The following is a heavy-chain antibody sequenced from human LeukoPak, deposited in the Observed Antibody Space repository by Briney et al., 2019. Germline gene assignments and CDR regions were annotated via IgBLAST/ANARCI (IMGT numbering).Heavy chain of an antibody. CDR2: IYHSGST. Sequence: PSGTLSLTCAVSGGSISSRNWWSWVRQPPGKGLEWIGEIYHSGSTNYNPSLKSRVTISTDMSKNEVSLKLSSVTAADTAVYYCARQTFGVLYFDSWGQGTRVIVSS. D-gene: IGHD3-10*01. V-gene: IGHV4-4*02. CDR3: ARQTFGVLYFDS. CDR1: GGSISSRNW. J-gene: IGHJ4*02.